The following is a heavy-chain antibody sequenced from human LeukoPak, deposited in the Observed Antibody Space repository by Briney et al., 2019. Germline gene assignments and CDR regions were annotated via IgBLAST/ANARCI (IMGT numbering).Heavy chain of an antibody. J-gene: IGHJ5*02. Sequence: ASVKVSCKASGYTFTNYGISWVRQAPGQGLEWMGWISGYNGNTNYAQKLQGRVTMTTDTSTSTAYMELRSLRSDDTAVYYCAGGYCSSTSCYNQKWFDPWGQGTLVTVSS. CDR2: ISGYNGNT. CDR3: AGGYCSSTSCYNQKWFDP. CDR1: GYTFTNYG. V-gene: IGHV1-18*01. D-gene: IGHD2-2*02.